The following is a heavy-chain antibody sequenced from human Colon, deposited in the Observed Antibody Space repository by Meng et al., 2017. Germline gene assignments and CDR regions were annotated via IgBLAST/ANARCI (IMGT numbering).Heavy chain of an antibody. CDR3: ARGGLHDYGGH. J-gene: IGHJ4*02. CDR1: RYAFTSYD. D-gene: IGHD4-23*01. CDR2: NNPNSGNT. Sequence: VPLVHSGADVKQPWASVKVSCKAVRYAFTSYDFNWVRQATGQGLGWMGSNNPNSGNTGYAQSFQARVIMTRNTSISTAYMELSSVRSEETAGDCCARGGLHDYGGHWGQGTLVTVSS. V-gene: IGHV1-8*01.